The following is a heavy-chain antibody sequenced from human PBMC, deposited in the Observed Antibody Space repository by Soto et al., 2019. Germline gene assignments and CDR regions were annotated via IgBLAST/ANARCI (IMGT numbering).Heavy chain of an antibody. V-gene: IGHV3-23*01. CDR3: AKVHDSSSWYYFDY. D-gene: IGHD6-13*01. CDR1: GFILSDCG. Sequence: GGSLRLSCATSGFILSDCGMNWVRQAPGKGLEWVSYISSSGGTIDYADSVKGRFTISRDNSKNTLYLQMNSLRAEDTAVYYCAKVHDSSSWYYFDYWGQGTLVTVSS. CDR2: ISSSGGTI. J-gene: IGHJ4*02.